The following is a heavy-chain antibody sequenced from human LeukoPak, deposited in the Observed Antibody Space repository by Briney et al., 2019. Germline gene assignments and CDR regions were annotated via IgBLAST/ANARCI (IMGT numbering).Heavy chain of an antibody. D-gene: IGHD6-13*01. J-gene: IGHJ4*02. V-gene: IGHV3-23*01. CDR3: ATRPLLQRYSSSWNPDPFDY. Sequence: GRSLRLSCAASGFTFSSYAMSWVRQAPGKGLEWVSAISGSGGSTYYADSVKGRFTISRDNSKNTLYLQMNSLRAEDTAVYYCATRPLLQRYSSSWNPDPFDYWGQGTLVTVSS. CDR1: GFTFSSYA. CDR2: ISGSGGST.